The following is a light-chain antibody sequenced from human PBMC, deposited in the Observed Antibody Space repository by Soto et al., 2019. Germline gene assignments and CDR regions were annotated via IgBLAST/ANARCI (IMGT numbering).Light chain of an antibody. CDR2: KAS. CDR1: RSIDSW. V-gene: IGKV1-5*03. CDR3: QPYNSYSRT. Sequence: DIQMTQSPSTLSASVGDRVTITCRASRSIDSWLACYQHKLGKAPNLLIFKASTIETGVPSRFSGSGSETEFTLTISSLQPDHSATYYCQPYNSYSRTFGQGTKVDIK. J-gene: IGKJ1*01.